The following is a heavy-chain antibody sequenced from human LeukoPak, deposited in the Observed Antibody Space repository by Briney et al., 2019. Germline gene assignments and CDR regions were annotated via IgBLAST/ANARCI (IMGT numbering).Heavy chain of an antibody. CDR3: AKDGLPTVTYYYYYGMDV. CDR2: INPSGSGT. CDR1: GLTFSSYA. J-gene: IGHJ6*04. D-gene: IGHD4-17*01. V-gene: IGHV3-23*01. Sequence: PGGSLRLSCAASGLTFSSYAMTWVRQAPGKGLEWISTINPSGSGTYYADSVKGHFTISRDNSKTTLYLQMNSLGAEDTAVYYCAKDGLPTVTYYYYYGMDVWGKGTTVTVSS.